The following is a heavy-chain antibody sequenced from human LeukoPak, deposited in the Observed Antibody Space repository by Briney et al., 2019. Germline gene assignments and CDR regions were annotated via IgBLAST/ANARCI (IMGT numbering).Heavy chain of an antibody. CDR1: GGSISSTTYY. V-gene: IGHV4-39*01. CDR3: ARQERSSRGTGNYYMDV. D-gene: IGHD3-22*01. CDR2: IYYSGST. J-gene: IGHJ6*03. Sequence: SETLSLTCTVSGGSISSTTYYWGWIRQSPGKGLEWIGCIYYSGSTYYDPSLKSRVTISVDTSKNQFSLKLSSVTAADTAVYYCARQERSSRGTGNYYMDVWGKGTTVTVSS.